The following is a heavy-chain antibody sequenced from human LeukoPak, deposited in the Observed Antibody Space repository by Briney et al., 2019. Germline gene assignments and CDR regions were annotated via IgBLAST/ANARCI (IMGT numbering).Heavy chain of an antibody. CDR3: ATDWYAGATMLYYYGMDV. J-gene: IGHJ6*02. V-gene: IGHV1-24*01. D-gene: IGHD1-26*01. CDR2: FDPEDGET. CDR1: GYTLTELS. Sequence: GASVKVSCKVSGYTLTELSMHWVRQAPGKGLEWMGGFDPEDGETIYAQKFQGRVTMTEDISTDTAYMELSSLRSEDTAVYYCATDWYAGATMLYYYGMDVWGQGTTVTVSS.